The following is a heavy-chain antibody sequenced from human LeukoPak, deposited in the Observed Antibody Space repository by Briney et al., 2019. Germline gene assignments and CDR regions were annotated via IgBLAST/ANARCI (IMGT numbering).Heavy chain of an antibody. J-gene: IGHJ4*02. CDR1: GFTFSDYG. V-gene: IGHV3-23*01. CDR3: TKGDGGWYPIDY. D-gene: IGHD6-19*01. Sequence: HTGRSLRLSCAASGFTFSDYGMSWVRQAPGKGLEWVSTINENAANTHYADSVKGRFTISRDNSKNTLLLQMNSLRADDTALYYCTKGDGGWYPIDYWGQGTLVIVSS. CDR2: INENAANT.